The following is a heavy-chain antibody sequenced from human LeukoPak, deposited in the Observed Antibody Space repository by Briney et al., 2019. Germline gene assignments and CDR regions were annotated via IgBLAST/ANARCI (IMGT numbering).Heavy chain of an antibody. CDR1: GFTFSSYA. D-gene: IGHD3-22*01. V-gene: IGHV3-21*01. J-gene: IGHJ4*02. Sequence: PGGSLRLSCAASGFTFSSYAMSWVRQAPGKGLEWVSSISSSSSYIYYADSVKGRFTISRDNAKNSLYLQMNSLRAEDTAVYYCARVDSYYDSSGYPDYWGQGTLVTVSS. CDR3: ARVDSYYDSSGYPDY. CDR2: ISSSSSYI.